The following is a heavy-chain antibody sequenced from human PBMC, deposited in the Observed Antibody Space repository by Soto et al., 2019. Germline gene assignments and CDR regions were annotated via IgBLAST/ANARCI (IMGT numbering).Heavy chain of an antibody. CDR1: GFTFGNYA. CDR2: ISGGGDGT. Sequence: EVQLLESGGGLVQPGGSLRLSCAASGFTFGNYAMIWVRQAPGKGLEWVSTISGGGDGTYYADSVRGRFTISRENSRNRVYLQMNSLRAEDTAVYYCAKKGLGSLATYCSTGDCHYAFDIWGQGTMVTVSS. V-gene: IGHV3-23*01. J-gene: IGHJ3*02. D-gene: IGHD2-15*01. CDR3: AKKGLGSLATYCSTGDCHYAFDI.